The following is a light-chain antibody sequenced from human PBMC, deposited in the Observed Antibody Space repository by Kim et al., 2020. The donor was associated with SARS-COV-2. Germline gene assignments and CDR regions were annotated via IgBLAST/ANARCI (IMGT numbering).Light chain of an antibody. V-gene: IGLV2-14*01. Sequence: SELTQPASVSGSPGQSITISCTGTSSDVGGYNYVSWYQQHPGKAPKLMIYDVSKRPSGVSNRFSGSKSGNTASLTISGLQAEDEADYYCSSYTSSSTLGFGGGTQLTVL. CDR2: DVS. J-gene: IGLJ2*01. CDR3: SSYTSSSTLG. CDR1: SSDVGGYNY.